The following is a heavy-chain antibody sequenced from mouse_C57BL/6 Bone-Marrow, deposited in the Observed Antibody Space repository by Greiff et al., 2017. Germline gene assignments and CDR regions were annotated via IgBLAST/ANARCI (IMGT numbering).Heavy chain of an antibody. CDR2: IDPRDGET. V-gene: IGHV14-2*01. J-gene: IGHJ2*01. CDR1: GFTFTGYY. D-gene: IGHD1-1*01. CDR3: TRSFIDYGNNY. Sequence: EVQLQQSGAELVKPGASVKLSCTASGFTFTGYYIHWVKQRPEQGLEWIGGIDPRDGETKYAPKFQDKATMTADTSSNAAYLQLSSLTSEDSAVYYCTRSFIDYGNNYWGQGTTLSVSA.